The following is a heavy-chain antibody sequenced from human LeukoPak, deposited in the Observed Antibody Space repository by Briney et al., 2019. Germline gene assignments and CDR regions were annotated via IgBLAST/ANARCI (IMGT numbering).Heavy chain of an antibody. J-gene: IGHJ6*02. V-gene: IGHV3-7*01. CDR3: ARDIDYYDSNGYPRGGMDV. D-gene: IGHD3-22*01. Sequence: TGGSLRLSCAASGFTFSSYWMSRVRQAPGKGLEWVANIKQDGSEKYFVDSVKGRFTISRDNAKNSLYLQMNSLRAEDTAVYYCARDIDYYDSNGYPRGGMDVWGQGTTVTVSS. CDR2: IKQDGSEK. CDR1: GFTFSSYW.